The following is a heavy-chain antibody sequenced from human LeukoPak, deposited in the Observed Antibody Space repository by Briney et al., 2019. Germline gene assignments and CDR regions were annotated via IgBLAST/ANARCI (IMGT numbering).Heavy chain of an antibody. V-gene: IGHV3-23*01. CDR3: AKEPGYSSSWFAILDY. CDR1: GFTFSSYA. D-gene: IGHD6-13*01. Sequence: GGSLRLSCAASGFTFSSYAMSWVRQAPGKGLEGVSAISGSGGSTYYADSVKGRFTISRDNSKNTLYLQMNSLRAEDTAVYYCAKEPGYSSSWFAILDYWGQGTLVTVSS. J-gene: IGHJ4*02. CDR2: ISGSGGST.